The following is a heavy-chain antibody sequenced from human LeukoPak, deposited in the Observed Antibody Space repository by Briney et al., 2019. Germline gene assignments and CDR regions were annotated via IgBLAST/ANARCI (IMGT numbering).Heavy chain of an antibody. J-gene: IGHJ5*02. Sequence: SVKVSCKASGGTFSSYAISWVRQAPGQGLEWMGRIIPIFGIANYAQKFQGRVAITADKSTSTAYMELSSLRSEDTAVYYCARDNWNYGGWFDPWGQGTLVTVSS. V-gene: IGHV1-69*04. CDR1: GGTFSSYA. D-gene: IGHD1-7*01. CDR3: ARDNWNYGGWFDP. CDR2: IIPIFGIA.